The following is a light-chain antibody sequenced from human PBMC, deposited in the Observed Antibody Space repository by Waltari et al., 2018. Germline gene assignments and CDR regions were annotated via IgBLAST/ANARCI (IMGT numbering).Light chain of an antibody. CDR1: QGISSY. CDR3: QQYYSYPLT. V-gene: IGKV1-8*01. J-gene: IGKJ4*01. Sequence: AIRLTQSPSSLSASTGARVTITCRASQGISSYLAWSQQKPGKAPKLLIYASSTLQSGVPSRFSGSGSGTDFTLTISCLQSEDFATYYCQQYYSYPLTFGGGTKVEIK. CDR2: ASS.